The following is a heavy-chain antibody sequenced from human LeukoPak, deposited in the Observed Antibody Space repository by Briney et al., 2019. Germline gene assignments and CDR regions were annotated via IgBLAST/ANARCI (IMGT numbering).Heavy chain of an antibody. D-gene: IGHD3-3*01. Sequence: GESLKISCKGSGYSFTSYWIGWVRQMPGKGLEWMGIIYPGDSDTRYSPSFQGQVTISADKSISTAYLQWSSLKASDTAMYYCASSTIFGVVIYDAFDIWGQGTMVTVTS. CDR3: ASSTIFGVVIYDAFDI. V-gene: IGHV5-51*01. J-gene: IGHJ3*02. CDR1: GYSFTSYW. CDR2: IYPGDSDT.